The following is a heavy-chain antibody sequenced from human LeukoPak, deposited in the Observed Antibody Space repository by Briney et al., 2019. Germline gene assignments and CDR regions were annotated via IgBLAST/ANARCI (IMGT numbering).Heavy chain of an antibody. CDR2: IYYSGST. Sequence: KASETLSLTCAVSGGSISSHYWSWIRQPPGKGLEWIGYIYYSGSTNYNPSLKSRVTISVDTSKNQFSLKLSSVTAADTAVYYCARGDYDSSGYYYVVDYWGQGTLVTVSS. V-gene: IGHV4-59*11. CDR1: GGSISSHY. D-gene: IGHD3-22*01. J-gene: IGHJ4*02. CDR3: ARGDYDSSGYYYVVDY.